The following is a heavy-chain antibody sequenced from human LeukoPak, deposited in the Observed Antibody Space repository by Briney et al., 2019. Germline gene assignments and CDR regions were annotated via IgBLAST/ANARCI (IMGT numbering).Heavy chain of an antibody. J-gene: IGHJ5*02. Sequence: ASVKVSCKTSGGTFTSYAITWVRQAPGQGLEWMGKIIPISGTTNYAQKFQDRVTFTADESTSTAYMELSSLRSEDTALYYCARKLRLGGNWFDPWGQGTLVTVSS. CDR3: ARKLRLGGNWFDP. CDR2: IIPISGTT. V-gene: IGHV1-69*13. CDR1: GGTFTSYA. D-gene: IGHD1-26*01.